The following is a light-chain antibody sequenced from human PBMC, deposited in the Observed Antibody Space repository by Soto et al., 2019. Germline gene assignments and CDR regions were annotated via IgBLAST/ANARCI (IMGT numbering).Light chain of an antibody. J-gene: IGKJ1*01. CDR3: QQYGRSPLWT. CDR2: GAS. Sequence: ELVLTQSPGTLSLSPGERATLSCRASQSVSSSYLAWYQQKPGQAPRLLIYGASNRATGIPDRFSGSGSGTDFTLTISRLEPDDFAVYYCQQYGRSPLWTFGQGTKVEIK. CDR1: QSVSSSY. V-gene: IGKV3-20*01.